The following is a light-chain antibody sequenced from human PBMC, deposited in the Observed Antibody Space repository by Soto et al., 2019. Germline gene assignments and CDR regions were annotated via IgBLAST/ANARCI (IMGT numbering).Light chain of an antibody. V-gene: IGKV3-20*01. J-gene: IGKJ5*01. CDR2: GAS. Sequence: IVLTQSPYTLSLSPGERATLSCRASQSVSTTYLAWYQHRPGQAPRLLIYGASTRATGIPGRFSGSGSGTEFTLTISRLEPEDFAVFYCQQYGNSPITFGQGTRLEIK. CDR3: QQYGNSPIT. CDR1: QSVSTTY.